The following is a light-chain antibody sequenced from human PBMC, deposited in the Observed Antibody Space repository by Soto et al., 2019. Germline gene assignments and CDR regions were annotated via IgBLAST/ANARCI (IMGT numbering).Light chain of an antibody. V-gene: IGKV3-15*01. Sequence: EIVMTQSPVTLSVSPGERATLSCRASQSVSNNLAWYQQKPGQAPRLLIYGASTGATGIPTRFSGSGSGTEFTLTISSLQSEDFAVYYCQQYNNWPLTFGGGTKVDI. CDR3: QQYNNWPLT. CDR2: GAS. J-gene: IGKJ4*01. CDR1: QSVSNN.